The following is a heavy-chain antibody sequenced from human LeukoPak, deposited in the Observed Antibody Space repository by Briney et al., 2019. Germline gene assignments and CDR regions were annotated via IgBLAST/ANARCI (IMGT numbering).Heavy chain of an antibody. Sequence: SLKVSCKTSGFSFSTFYIRWLRRAPGQGLEWMGIIHPNGFITNYAQTLKGRVSMTRDTSTSTGYMELKSLIVDNTAVSYCSRTRSSSGFLDVWGTGTTVTVPS. V-gene: IGHV1-46*04. J-gene: IGHJ6*04. CDR3: SRTRSSSGFLDV. D-gene: IGHD3-3*01. CDR1: GFSFSTFY. CDR2: IHPNGFIT.